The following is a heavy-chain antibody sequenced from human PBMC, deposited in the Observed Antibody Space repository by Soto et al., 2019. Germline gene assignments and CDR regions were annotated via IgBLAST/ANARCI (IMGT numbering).Heavy chain of an antibody. V-gene: IGHV1-69*13. CDR2: IIPIFGTA. CDR3: ARDQTGRGPAGYYYYGMDV. Sequence: ASVKVSCKASGYTFTNFGISWARQAPGQGLEWMGGIIPIFGTANYAQKFQGRVTITADESTSTAYMELSSLRSEDTAVYYCARDQTGRGPAGYYYYGMDVWGQGTTVTVSS. J-gene: IGHJ6*02. CDR1: GYTFTNFG. D-gene: IGHD3-10*01.